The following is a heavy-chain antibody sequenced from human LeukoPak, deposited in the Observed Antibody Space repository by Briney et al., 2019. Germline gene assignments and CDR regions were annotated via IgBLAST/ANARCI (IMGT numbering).Heavy chain of an antibody. CDR3: VRARAVFGVVTPDY. D-gene: IGHD3-3*01. J-gene: IGHJ4*02. Sequence: SETLSLTCTVSGCSISSGGYYWSWIRQPPGKGLEWIGYIYHSGSTYYNPSLNSRVTISVDRSKNQFSLKLSSVTAADTAVYYCVRARAVFGVVTPDYWGQGTLVTVSS. V-gene: IGHV4-30-2*01. CDR2: IYHSGST. CDR1: GCSISSGGYY.